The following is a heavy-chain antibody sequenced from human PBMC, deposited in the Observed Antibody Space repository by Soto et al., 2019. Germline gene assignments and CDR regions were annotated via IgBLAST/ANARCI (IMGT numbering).Heavy chain of an antibody. V-gene: IGHV2-5*02. CDR2: IYWDDDK. Sequence: QITLKESGPTLVKPTQTLTLTCTFSGFSLSTSGVGVGWIRQPPGKALEWLALIYWDDDKRYSPSLKSRLTITKDTSKNQVVLTMTNMDPVDTATYYCAHRRKRWLQNYYYFDCWGQGTLVTVSS. CDR1: GFSLSTSGVG. CDR3: AHRRKRWLQNYYYFDC. D-gene: IGHD5-12*01. J-gene: IGHJ4*02.